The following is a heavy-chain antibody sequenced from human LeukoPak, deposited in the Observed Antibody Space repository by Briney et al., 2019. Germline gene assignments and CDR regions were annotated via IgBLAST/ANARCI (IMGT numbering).Heavy chain of an antibody. CDR1: GYTFTSYD. J-gene: IGHJ5*02. CDR2: MNPNSGNT. D-gene: IGHD2-21*02. CDR3: ARTAYCGGDCYSDWFDP. Sequence: ASVKVSCKASGYTFTSYDINCVRQATGQGHEWMGWMNPNSGNTGYAQKFQGRVTMTRNTSISTAYMELSSLRSEDTAVYYCARTAYCGGDCYSDWFDPWGQGTLVTVSS. V-gene: IGHV1-8*01.